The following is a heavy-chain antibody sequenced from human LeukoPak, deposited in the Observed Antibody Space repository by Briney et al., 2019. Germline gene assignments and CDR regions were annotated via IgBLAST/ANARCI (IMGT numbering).Heavy chain of an antibody. CDR2: ISSSSSYI. J-gene: IGHJ5*02. D-gene: IGHD2-2*01. V-gene: IGHV3-21*01. Sequence: GGSLRLSCAASGFAFSSYSMNWVRRAPGKGLEWVSSISSSSSYIYYADSVKGRFTISRDNAKNSLYLQMNSLRAEDTAVYYCARDREYCSSTSCYNWFDPWGQGTLVTVSS. CDR1: GFAFSSYS. CDR3: ARDREYCSSTSCYNWFDP.